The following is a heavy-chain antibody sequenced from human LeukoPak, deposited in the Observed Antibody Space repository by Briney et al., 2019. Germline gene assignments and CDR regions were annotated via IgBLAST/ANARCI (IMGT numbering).Heavy chain of an antibody. J-gene: IGHJ4*02. CDR1: GGTFSSYA. CDR2: IIPIFGTA. Sequence: SLKLSCKPSGGTFSSYAISWVRQAPGQGLEWMGGIIPIFGTANYAQKFQGRVTITTDESTSTAYMELSSLRSEDTAVYYCAIRLRVVVITGYFDYWGQGTLVTVSS. CDR3: AIRLRVVVITGYFDY. D-gene: IGHD3-22*01. V-gene: IGHV1-69*05.